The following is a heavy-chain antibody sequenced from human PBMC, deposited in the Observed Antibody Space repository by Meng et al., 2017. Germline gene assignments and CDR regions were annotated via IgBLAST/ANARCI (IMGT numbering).Heavy chain of an antibody. V-gene: IGHV3-23*01. D-gene: IGHD3-22*01. J-gene: IGHJ4*02. Sequence: GGSLRLSCAASGFTFSSYAMSWVRQVPGKGLEWVSAISGSGGSTYYADSVKGRFTISRDNSKNTLYLQMNSLRAEDTAVYYCEKDLSGYYESSGYLDYWGQGTLVTVSS. CDR3: EKDLSGYYESSGYLDY. CDR2: ISGSGGST. CDR1: GFTFSSYA.